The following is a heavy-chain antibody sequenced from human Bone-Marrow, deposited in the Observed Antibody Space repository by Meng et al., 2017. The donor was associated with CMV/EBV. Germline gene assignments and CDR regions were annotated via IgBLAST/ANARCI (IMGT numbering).Heavy chain of an antibody. V-gene: IGHV3-30-3*01. D-gene: IGHD1-26*01. Sequence: GGSMRLSCAASGFTFSSYAMHWVRQAPGKGLEWVAVISYDGSNKYYADSVKGRFTISRDNSKNTLYLQMNSLRAEDTAVYYCARVGSSRGYYFDDWGQGTLVTVSS. CDR2: ISYDGSNK. CDR1: GFTFSSYA. J-gene: IGHJ4*02. CDR3: ARVGSSRGYYFDD.